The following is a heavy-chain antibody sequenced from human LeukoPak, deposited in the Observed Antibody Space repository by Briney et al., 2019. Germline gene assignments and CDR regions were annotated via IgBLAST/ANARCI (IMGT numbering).Heavy chain of an antibody. D-gene: IGHD3-3*01. V-gene: IGHV4-34*01. Sequence: SETLSLTCAVYGGSFSGYYWSWIRQPPGKGLEWIGEINHSGGTNYNPSLKSRVTISVDTSKNQFSLKVSSVTAADTAVYYCARRPRGGPFWCFDYGGKEPLVTVS. CDR1: GGSFSGYY. CDR3: ARRPRGGPFWCFDY. J-gene: IGHJ4*02. CDR2: INHSGGT.